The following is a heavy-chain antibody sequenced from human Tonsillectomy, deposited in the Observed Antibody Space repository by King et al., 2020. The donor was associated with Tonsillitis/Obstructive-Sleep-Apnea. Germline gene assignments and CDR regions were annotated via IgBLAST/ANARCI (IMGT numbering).Heavy chain of an antibody. Sequence: QLVQSGAEVKKPGASVKVYCKASGYTFTNYAMHWVRQAPGQRLEWMGWINAGNGNTKYSQKFQGRVTITRDTSASTAYMELSSLRSEATDVYYCARDEGEIVGRPYYYYYMDVWGKGTTVTVSS. V-gene: IGHV1-3*01. CDR3: ARDEGEIVGRPYYYYYMDV. D-gene: IGHD2-15*01. CDR2: INAGNGNT. CDR1: GYTFTNYA. J-gene: IGHJ6*03.